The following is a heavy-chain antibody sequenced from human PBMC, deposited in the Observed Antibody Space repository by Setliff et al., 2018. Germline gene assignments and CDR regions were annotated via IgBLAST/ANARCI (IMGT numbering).Heavy chain of an antibody. CDR1: GGTFSSSG. CDR3: ARINFYDSSGYYYAPDF. V-gene: IGHV1-18*01. D-gene: IGHD3-22*01. J-gene: IGHJ4*02. CDR2: FIPILGAT. Sequence: ASVKVSCKSSGGTFSSSGITWVRQAPGQGLQWLGRFIPILGATNYAQKLQGRVTMTTDTSTSTAYMELRSLRSDDTAMYYCARINFYDSSGYYYAPDFWGQGTLVTVSS.